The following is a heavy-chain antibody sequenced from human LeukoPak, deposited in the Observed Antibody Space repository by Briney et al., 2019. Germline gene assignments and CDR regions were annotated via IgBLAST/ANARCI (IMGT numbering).Heavy chain of an antibody. CDR1: GGSMSPHY. V-gene: IGHV4-59*11. D-gene: IGHD6-19*01. Sequence: PSETLSLTCTVSGGSMSPHYWNWIRQPPGKELEWIASIYYSGSTYYNPSLKSGVTISVDTSKNQFSLKLSSVTAADTAVYYCAREGSSGNYYYYGMDVWGQGTTVTVSS. J-gene: IGHJ6*02. CDR3: AREGSSGNYYYYGMDV. CDR2: IYYSGST.